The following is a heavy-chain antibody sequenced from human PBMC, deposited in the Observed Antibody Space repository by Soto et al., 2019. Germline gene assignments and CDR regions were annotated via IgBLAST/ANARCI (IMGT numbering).Heavy chain of an antibody. CDR2: VYYNENT. CDR3: ARRERYYGSPGWFDP. CDR1: GGSISSLTYY. Sequence: SETLCVTCSFSGGSISSLTYYWGWIRQPPGKGLEWIGTVYYNENTYYNPSLKSRVTITVDTAKNQFSLNLRSVTAADTAMYFCARRERYYGSPGWFDPWGPGTMVTVSS. D-gene: IGHD3-10*01. J-gene: IGHJ5*02. V-gene: IGHV4-39*01.